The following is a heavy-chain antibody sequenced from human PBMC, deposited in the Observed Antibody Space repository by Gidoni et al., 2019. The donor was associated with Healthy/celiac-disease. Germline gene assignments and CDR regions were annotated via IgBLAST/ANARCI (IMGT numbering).Heavy chain of an antibody. CDR1: GYSFTSYW. CDR2: IGPSTSYT. Sequence: EVQLVQSGAEVKKPGESLRISCKGSGYSFTSYWISWVRQMPGKGLEWMGSIGPSTSYTTYSPSFQGHVTISADNSISTAYLQWSSLKASDTAMYYFARGNWNEGRYGDYWGQGTLVTVSS. D-gene: IGHD1-1*01. J-gene: IGHJ4*02. CDR3: ARGNWNEGRYGDY. V-gene: IGHV5-10-1*03.